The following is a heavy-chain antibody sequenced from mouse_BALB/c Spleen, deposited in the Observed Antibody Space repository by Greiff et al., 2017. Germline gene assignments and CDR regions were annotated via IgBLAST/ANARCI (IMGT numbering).Heavy chain of an antibody. CDR1: GYTFTDYN. CDR2: IYPYNGGT. CDR3: ARSGGNYDYFDY. J-gene: IGHJ2*01. Sequence: VQLKESGPELVKPGASVKISCKASGYTFTDYNMHWVKQSHGKSLEWIGYIYPYNGGTGYNQKFKSKATLTVDNSSSTAYMELRSLTSEDSAVYYCARSGGNYDYFDYWGQGTTLTVSS. D-gene: IGHD2-1*01. V-gene: IGHV1S29*02.